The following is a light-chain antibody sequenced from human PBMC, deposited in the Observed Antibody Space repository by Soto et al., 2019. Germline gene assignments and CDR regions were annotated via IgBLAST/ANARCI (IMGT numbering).Light chain of an antibody. V-gene: IGLV2-11*01. J-gene: IGLJ2*01. CDR3: CSYAGSYTV. CDR2: DVS. Sequence: QYALTQPRSVSGSPGQSVTISCTGTSNDVGGYNYVSWYQQQPGKAPNLMIFDVSKRPSGVPARFSGSKSGNTASLTISGLQAEDEADYYCCSYAGSYTVFGEGTKLTVL. CDR1: SNDVGGYNY.